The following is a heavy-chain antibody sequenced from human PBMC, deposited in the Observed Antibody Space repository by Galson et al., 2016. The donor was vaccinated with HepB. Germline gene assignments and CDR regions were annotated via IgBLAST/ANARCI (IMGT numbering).Heavy chain of an antibody. V-gene: IGHV3-30-3*01. Sequence: SLRLSCAASDSSFSRYAMHWVRRSPGKGLEWVAVITFDGSNKYYADSMKGRFSISRDNSKNTLYLEMNSLRTEDAAVYYCASNTYSYDKTGTHYVNFFHYWGQGTRVTVSS. CDR3: ASNTYSYDKTGTHYVNFFHY. D-gene: IGHD1-7*01. CDR1: DSSFSRYA. CDR2: ITFDGSNK. J-gene: IGHJ4*02.